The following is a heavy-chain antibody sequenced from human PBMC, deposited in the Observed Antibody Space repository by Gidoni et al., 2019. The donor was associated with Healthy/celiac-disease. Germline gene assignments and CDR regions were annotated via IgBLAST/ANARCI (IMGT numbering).Heavy chain of an antibody. CDR3: ARVENYYDSSNYFDY. J-gene: IGHJ4*02. CDR2: ISSSSSTI. CDR1: GFTFSSYS. Sequence: EVQLVESGGGLVQPGGSLSLSCAASGFTFSSYSMNWVRQAPGKGLEWVSYISSSSSTIYYADSVKGRFTISRDNAKNSLYLQMNSLRDEDTAVYYCARVENYYDSSNYFDYWGQGTLVTVSS. D-gene: IGHD3-22*01. V-gene: IGHV3-48*02.